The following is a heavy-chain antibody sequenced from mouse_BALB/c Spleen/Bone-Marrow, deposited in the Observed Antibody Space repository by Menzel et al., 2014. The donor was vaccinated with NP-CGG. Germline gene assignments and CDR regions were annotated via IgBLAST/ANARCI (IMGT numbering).Heavy chain of an antibody. Sequence: QVQLKQSGPGLVSPSQRLSIPCTVSGFSLTTYGVHWVRQTPGKGLGWLGVIWAGGGTNYNSALMSRLSISKDNSKSQAFLKMNSLQIDDRATYYCARDREYGYYCVMDYWGQGTSITVSS. CDR2: IWAGGGT. CDR1: GFSLTTYG. V-gene: IGHV2-9*02. J-gene: IGHJ4*01. D-gene: IGHD2-2*01. CDR3: ARDREYGYYCVMDY.